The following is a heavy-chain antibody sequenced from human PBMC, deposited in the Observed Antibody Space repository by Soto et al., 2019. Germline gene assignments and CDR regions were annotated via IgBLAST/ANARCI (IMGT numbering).Heavy chain of an antibody. CDR2: INHSGST. Sequence: SETLSLTCAVYGGSFSGYYWSWIRQPPGKGLEWIGEINHSGSTNYNPSLKSRVTISVDTSKNQFSLKLSSVTAADTAVYYCATDPGGPPLNRFDSWGHGTLVTVSS. CDR1: GGSFSGYY. CDR3: ATDPGGPPLNRFDS. V-gene: IGHV4-34*01. D-gene: IGHD3-16*01. J-gene: IGHJ5*01.